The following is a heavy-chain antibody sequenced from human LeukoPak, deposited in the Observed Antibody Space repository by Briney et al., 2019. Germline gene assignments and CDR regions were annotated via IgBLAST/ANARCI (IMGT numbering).Heavy chain of an antibody. CDR1: GGSFSGYY. D-gene: IGHD3-3*01. Sequence: PSETLSLTCAVYGGSFSGYYWGWIRQPPGKGLEWIGSIYHSGSTYYNPSLKSRDTISVDTSKNQLSLKLSSVTAADTAVYYCARRGFGVVIPPHQYYYYMDVWGKGTTVTVSS. CDR3: ARRGFGVVIPPHQYYYYMDV. V-gene: IGHV4-38-2*01. J-gene: IGHJ6*03. CDR2: IYHSGST.